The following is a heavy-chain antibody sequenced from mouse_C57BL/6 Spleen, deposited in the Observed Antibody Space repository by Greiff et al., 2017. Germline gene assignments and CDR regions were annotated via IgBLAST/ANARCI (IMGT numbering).Heavy chain of an antibody. CDR2: IYPRSGNT. Sequence: VKLMESGAELARPGASVKLSCKASGYTFTSYGISWVKQRTGQGLEWIGEIYPRSGNTYYNEKFKGKATLTADKSSSTAYMELRSLTSEDSAVYFCARSGSNYEGFAYWGQGTLVTVSA. J-gene: IGHJ3*01. CDR3: ARSGSNYEGFAY. V-gene: IGHV1-81*01. D-gene: IGHD2-5*01. CDR1: GYTFTSYG.